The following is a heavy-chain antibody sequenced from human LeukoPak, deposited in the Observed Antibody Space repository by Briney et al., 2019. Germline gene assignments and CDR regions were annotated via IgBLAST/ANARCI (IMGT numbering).Heavy chain of an antibody. CDR3: ASTYGSGSYGQFDY. CDR1: GYTFTSYD. D-gene: IGHD3-10*01. Sequence: GASVKVSCKASGYTFTSYDINWVRQATGQGLEWMGWISAYNGNTNYAQKLQGRVTMTTDTSTSAAYMELRSLRSDDTAVYYCASTYGSGSYGQFDYWGQGTLVTVSS. J-gene: IGHJ4*02. CDR2: ISAYNGNT. V-gene: IGHV1-18*01.